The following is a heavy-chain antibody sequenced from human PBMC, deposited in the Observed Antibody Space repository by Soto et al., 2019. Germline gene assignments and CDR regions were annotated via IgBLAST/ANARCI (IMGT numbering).Heavy chain of an antibody. V-gene: IGHV3-53*04. D-gene: IGHD1-26*01. CDR1: GFTVSSNY. J-gene: IGHJ4*02. CDR3: ARGNSPLFDY. CDR2: IYSDGST. Sequence: EVQLVESGGGVVQPGGSLTLYCAASGFTVSSNYMTWVRQAPGKGLEWVSVIYSDGSTYYADSVKGRFTASRHNSRNTLYLQMNSLRAEDTAMYYCARGNSPLFDYWGQGTLVTVSS.